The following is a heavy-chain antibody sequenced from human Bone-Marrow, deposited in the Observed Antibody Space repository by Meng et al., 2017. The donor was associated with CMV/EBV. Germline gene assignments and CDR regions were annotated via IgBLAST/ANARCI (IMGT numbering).Heavy chain of an antibody. CDR1: GYTFTSYG. J-gene: IGHJ6*02. D-gene: IGHD2-2*02. V-gene: IGHV1-18*01. CDR2: ISAYNGNT. Sequence: VKVSCKASGYTFTSYGISWVRQAPGQGLEWMGWISAYNGNTNYAQKLQGRVTMTTDTSTSTAYMELRSLRSDDTAVYYCARDSHPGVYCSSTSCYKDYYYYYGMDVWGQGTTVTVSS. CDR3: ARDSHPGVYCSSTSCYKDYYYYYGMDV.